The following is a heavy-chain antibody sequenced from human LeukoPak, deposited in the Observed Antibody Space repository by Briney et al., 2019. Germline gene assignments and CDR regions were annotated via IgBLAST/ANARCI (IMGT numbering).Heavy chain of an antibody. J-gene: IGHJ4*02. CDR3: AKVDNWKYAHHDF. V-gene: IGHV3-30*02. D-gene: IGHD1-1*01. Sequence: PGGSLRLSCAASGFIFSNYGMHWVRQAPGKGLEWVAFIRFDGTNQFYADAVKGRFTISRDNSQNTVSLQMNSLRDDDTVVYYCAKVDNWKYAHHDFWGQGTLVTVSS. CDR1: GFIFSNYG. CDR2: IRFDGTNQ.